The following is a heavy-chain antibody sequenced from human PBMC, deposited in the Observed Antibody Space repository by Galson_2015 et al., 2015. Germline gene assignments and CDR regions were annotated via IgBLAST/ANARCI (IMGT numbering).Heavy chain of an antibody. CDR2: INHSGST. D-gene: IGHD3-22*01. Sequence: SETLSLTCAVYGGSFNGYYWSWIRQPPGKGLEWIGEINHSGSTNYNPSLKSRVTISVDTSKNSLYLQMNSLSSVTAADTAVYYCARDQQYYDSSYMDVWGKGTTVTVPS. CDR3: ARDQQYYDSSYMDV. J-gene: IGHJ6*03. CDR1: GGSFNGYY. V-gene: IGHV4-34*01.